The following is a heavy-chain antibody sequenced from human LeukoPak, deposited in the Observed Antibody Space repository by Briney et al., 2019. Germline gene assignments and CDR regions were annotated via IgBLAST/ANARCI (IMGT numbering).Heavy chain of an antibody. V-gene: IGHV1-69*13. CDR1: GGTFSSYA. CDR2: IIPIFGTA. CDR3: ARGRTWLLGWFDP. J-gene: IGHJ5*02. Sequence: ASVKVSCKASGGTFSSYAISWVRQAPGQGLEWMGGIIPIFGTANYAQKFQGRVTITADESTSTAYMELSSLRSEDTAVYYCARGRTWLLGWFDPWGQGTLVTVSS. D-gene: IGHD5-12*01.